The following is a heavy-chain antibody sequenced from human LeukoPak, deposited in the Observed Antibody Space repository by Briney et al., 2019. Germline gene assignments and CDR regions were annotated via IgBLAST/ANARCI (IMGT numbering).Heavy chain of an antibody. CDR3: AREMTTKGQFDS. D-gene: IGHD1-1*01. V-gene: IGHV3-30*04. J-gene: IGHJ4*01. CDR2: ISYDGRLT. CDR1: GFTFSHHS. Sequence: GRSLRLFCAASGFTFSHHSMNWIRQAPGKGLEWVAVISYDGRLTYYADSVRGRFTISRDNSKNIQYLQMNNMTTGDTAIYFCAREMTTKGQFDSWGRGTLVTVSS.